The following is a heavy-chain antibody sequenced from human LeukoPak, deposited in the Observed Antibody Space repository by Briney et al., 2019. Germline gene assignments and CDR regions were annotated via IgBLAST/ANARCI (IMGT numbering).Heavy chain of an antibody. V-gene: IGHV1-69*04. J-gene: IGHJ4*02. CDR3: AREGPLGARGDY. CDR2: IIPILGIA. CDR1: GGTFSSYA. D-gene: IGHD1-26*01. Sequence: GASVKVSCKASGGTFSSYAISWVRQAPGQGLEWMGRIIPILGIANYAQKFQGRVTITADKSTSTAYMELSSLRSEDTAVYYCAREGPLGARGDYWGQGTLVTVSS.